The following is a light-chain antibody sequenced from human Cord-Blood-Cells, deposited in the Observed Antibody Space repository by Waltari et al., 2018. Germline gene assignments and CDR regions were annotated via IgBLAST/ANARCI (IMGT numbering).Light chain of an antibody. CDR1: QSVSSY. Sequence: EIVLTQSPATLSLSPGERATPSCRASQSVSSYLAWYQQKPGQAPRLLIYDASNRATGIPARFSGSGSGTDFTLTISSLEPEDFAVYYCQQRSNAVITFGQGTRLEIK. CDR2: DAS. V-gene: IGKV3-11*01. CDR3: QQRSNAVIT. J-gene: IGKJ5*01.